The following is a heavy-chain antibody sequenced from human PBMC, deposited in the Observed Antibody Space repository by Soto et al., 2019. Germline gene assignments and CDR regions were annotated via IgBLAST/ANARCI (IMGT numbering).Heavy chain of an antibody. J-gene: IGHJ6*02. Sequence: ASVKVSCKASGFTFTGHYIHWVRQAPGQGLEWMGWMNPNSGNTGYAQKFQGRVTMTRNTSISTAYMELSSLRSEDTAVYYCARGSVRPGIAVAGTSATTNYYYYGMDVWGQGTTVTVSS. V-gene: IGHV1-8*02. CDR3: ARGSVRPGIAVAGTSATTNYYYYGMDV. CDR1: GFTFTGHY. D-gene: IGHD6-19*01. CDR2: MNPNSGNT.